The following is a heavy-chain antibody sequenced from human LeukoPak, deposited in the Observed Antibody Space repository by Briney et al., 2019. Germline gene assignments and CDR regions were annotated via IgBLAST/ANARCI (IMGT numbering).Heavy chain of an antibody. CDR3: AKGEYYYDSSGYLSSLFDY. CDR1: GYTFTRHY. D-gene: IGHD3-22*01. J-gene: IGHJ4*02. V-gene: IGHV1-46*01. CDR2: INPSGGST. Sequence: GASVKVSCKASGYTFTRHYMNWVRQAPGQGLEWMGIINPSGGSTSYAQKFQGRVTMTRDTSTSTVYMELSSLRSVDTAVYYCAKGEYYYDSSGYLSSLFDYWGQGTLVTVSS.